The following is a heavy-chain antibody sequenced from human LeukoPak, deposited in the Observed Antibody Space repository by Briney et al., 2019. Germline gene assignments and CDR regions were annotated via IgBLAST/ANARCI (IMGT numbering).Heavy chain of an antibody. CDR2: IRYDGSNK. Sequence: GGSLLLSCAASGFTFSSYGMHWVRQAPGKGLEGVAFIRYDGSNKYYADSVKGRFTISRDNSKNTLYLQMNSLRAEDTAVYYCAKDYGTPYYYGSGSYYNSVGLDYWGQGTLVTVSS. J-gene: IGHJ4*02. D-gene: IGHD3-10*01. V-gene: IGHV3-30*02. CDR1: GFTFSSYG. CDR3: AKDYGTPYYYGSGSYYNSVGLDY.